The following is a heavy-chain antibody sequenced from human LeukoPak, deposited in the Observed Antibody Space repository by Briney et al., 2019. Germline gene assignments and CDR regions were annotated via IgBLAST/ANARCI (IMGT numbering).Heavy chain of an antibody. CDR1: GYTFTNYG. CDR2: ISAYNGNT. V-gene: IGHV1-18*01. J-gene: IGHJ4*02. Sequence: ASVKVSFKASGYTFTNYGMSWVRQAPGQGLEWMGWISAYNGNTNYAQKLQGRVTMTTDTSTSTAYMELRSLRSDDTAVYYCARESLGYCTNGVCYGDYWGQGTLVTVSS. D-gene: IGHD2-8*01. CDR3: ARESLGYCTNGVCYGDY.